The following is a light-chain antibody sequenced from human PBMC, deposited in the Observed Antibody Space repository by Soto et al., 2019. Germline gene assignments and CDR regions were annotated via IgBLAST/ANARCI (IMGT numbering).Light chain of an antibody. J-gene: IGLJ1*01. Sequence: HSDLTQAASVSGSPGQSITISCTGTSSDVGSYNYVSWYQQHPGKAPKLMIYDVSDRPSGVSNRFSGSKSGNTASLTISGLQAEDEADYYCSSYTSSSTFPCVFGTGTKVTVL. V-gene: IGLV2-14*01. CDR3: SSYTSSSTFPCV. CDR1: SSDVGSYNY. CDR2: DVS.